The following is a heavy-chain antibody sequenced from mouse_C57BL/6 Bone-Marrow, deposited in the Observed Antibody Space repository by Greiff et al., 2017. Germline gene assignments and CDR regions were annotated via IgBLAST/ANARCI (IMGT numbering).Heavy chain of an antibody. CDR2: IEPEDGET. CDR3: TRSLIYYGTNY. J-gene: IGHJ2*01. CDR1: GFNIKDYY. V-gene: IGHV14-2*01. Sequence: VQLQQSGAELVKPGASVKLSCTASGFNIKDYYIHWVKQRTEQGLEWIGRIEPEDGETKYAPKFQDKATITADTSSNTAYLQLSSLTSEDTAVYYCTRSLIYYGTNYWGQGTTLTVSA. D-gene: IGHD1-1*01.